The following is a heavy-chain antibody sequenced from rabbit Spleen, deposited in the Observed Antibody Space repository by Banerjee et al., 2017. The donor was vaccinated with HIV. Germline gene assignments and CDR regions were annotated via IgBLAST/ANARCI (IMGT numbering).Heavy chain of an antibody. CDR1: GFDFSSYG. D-gene: IGHD4-1*01. J-gene: IGHJ3*01. CDR3: ARAIVPWLGLTRLDL. CDR2: IYPGKAST. V-gene: IGHV1S47*01. Sequence: QEQLVESGGGLVQPGGSLKLSCKASGFDFSSYGVSWVRQAPGKGLEWIGIIYPGKASTDYASWVNGRFTISSDNAQSTVDLQMHSLAAADTATYFCARAIVPWLGLTRLDLWGQGTLVTVS.